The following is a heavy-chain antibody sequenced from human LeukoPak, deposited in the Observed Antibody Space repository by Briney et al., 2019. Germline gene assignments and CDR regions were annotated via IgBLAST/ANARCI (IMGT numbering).Heavy chain of an antibody. J-gene: IGHJ4*02. V-gene: IGHV1-24*01. D-gene: IGHD1-26*01. CDR3: ARDHAALVGATRLNYFDY. CDR1: GYTLTELS. CDR2: FDPEDGET. Sequence: ASVKVSCKVSGYTLTELSMHWVRQAPGKGLEWMGGFDPEDGETIYAQKFQGRVTITADKSTSTAYMELSSLRSEDTAVYYCARDHAALVGATRLNYFDYWGQGTLVTVSS.